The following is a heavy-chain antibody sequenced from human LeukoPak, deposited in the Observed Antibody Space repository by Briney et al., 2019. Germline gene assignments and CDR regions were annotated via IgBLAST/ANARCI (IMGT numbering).Heavy chain of an antibody. V-gene: IGHV3-48*03. D-gene: IGHD2-2*01. Sequence: GGSLRLTCAASGFTFSSYEMNWVRQTPGKGLQWVSDISSSGTTIYYADSVKGRFTISRDNAKNSLYLQMNSLRAEDTAVYYCARKYCSTTSCLFDNWGQGTLVTVSS. J-gene: IGHJ4*02. CDR3: ARKYCSTTSCLFDN. CDR2: ISSSGTTI. CDR1: GFTFSSYE.